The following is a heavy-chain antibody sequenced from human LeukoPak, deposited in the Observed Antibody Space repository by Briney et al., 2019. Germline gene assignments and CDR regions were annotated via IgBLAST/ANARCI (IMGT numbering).Heavy chain of an antibody. CDR2: ISSSGSTI. J-gene: IGHJ4*02. D-gene: IGHD5-18*01. CDR1: GFTFSSYE. Sequence: PGGSLRLSCAASGFTFSSYEMNWVRQAPGKGLEWVSYISSSGSTIYYADSVKGRFTISRDNSKNTLYLQMGSLRAEDMAVYYCARERSVDTAMVTRGGFDYWGQGTLVTVSS. CDR3: ARERSVDTAMVTRGGFDY. V-gene: IGHV3-48*03.